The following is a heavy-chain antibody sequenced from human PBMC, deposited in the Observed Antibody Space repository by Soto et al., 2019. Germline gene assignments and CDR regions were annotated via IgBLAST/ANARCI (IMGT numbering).Heavy chain of an antibody. CDR2: ISYSGDT. CDR1: GASVSSGTYY. CDR3: ATENTDLGYAFDY. J-gene: IGHJ4*02. Sequence: SSETLSLTCTVSGASVSSGTYYWSWIRQPPGKGLESIGYISYSGDTYYNPSLKSRVTISLDTSKSQFSLKLSSVTAADTAVYYCATENTDLGYAFDYWGQGTLVTVSS. D-gene: IGHD5-12*01. V-gene: IGHV4-61*01.